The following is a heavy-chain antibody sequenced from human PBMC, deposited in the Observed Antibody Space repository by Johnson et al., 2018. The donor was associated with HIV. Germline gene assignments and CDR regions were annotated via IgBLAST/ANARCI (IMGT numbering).Heavy chain of an antibody. V-gene: IGHV3-20*01. J-gene: IGHJ3*02. CDR2: INWSGGGT. CDR1: GFKFYEYD. CDR3: ARATYYYDTSGYLIRPRAFDI. D-gene: IGHD3-22*01. Sequence: VQLVESGGGVVRPGGSLILSCVASGFKFYEYDVSWVRQVPVKGLEWVSGINWSGGGTTYADSVKGRFTVSSDNAKNSLYLQMNSLRAEDTALYHCARATYYYDTSGYLIRPRAFDIWGQGTVVTVSS.